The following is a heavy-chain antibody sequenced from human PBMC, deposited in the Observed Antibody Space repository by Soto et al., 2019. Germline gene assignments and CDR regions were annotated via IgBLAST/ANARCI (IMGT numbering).Heavy chain of an antibody. Sequence: QVQLVQSGAEVKKPGASVKVSCKAFGSAFKTYDIHWVRQATGQGLEWLGWMNPNTGPSVPSWKFQGRVRLTSNSSSSTTLMELTNLRSDDTAVYYCATTVIFPDLVDSWGQGTLVTVSS. J-gene: IGHJ4*02. CDR1: GSAFKTYD. D-gene: IGHD4-17*01. V-gene: IGHV1-8*02. CDR3: ATTVIFPDLVDS. CDR2: MNPNTGPS.